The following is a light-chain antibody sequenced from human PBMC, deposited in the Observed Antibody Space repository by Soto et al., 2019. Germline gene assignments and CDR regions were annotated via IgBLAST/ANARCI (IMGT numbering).Light chain of an antibody. Sequence: EIVMTQSPATLYVSPGERATLSCRASQSVSTYLAWYQQKPGQAPRLLIYSASTRATGIPARFSGGGSGTEFTLTISSLQSEDFAVYLWQQYNDWPPRWTCGQGTKVEIK. CDR2: SAS. J-gene: IGKJ1*01. V-gene: IGKV3-15*01. CDR1: QSVSTY. CDR3: QQYNDWPPRWT.